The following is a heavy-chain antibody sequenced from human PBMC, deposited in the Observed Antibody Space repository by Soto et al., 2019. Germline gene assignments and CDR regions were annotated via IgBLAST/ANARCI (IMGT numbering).Heavy chain of an antibody. J-gene: IGHJ1*01. CDR2: ISAYNDNK. CDR1: GYTFISYG. V-gene: IGHV1-18*01. Sequence: QVLLVQSGAEVKKPGASVKVSCKASGYTFISYGFSWVRQAPGQGLEWMGWISAYNDNKNYAQKLQGSVTMTNDTSRSKANMGLSSLRSDDTAVYYRARVLISCRGGSSIPEGYCQHCGQGTLVTVSS. D-gene: IGHD2-15*01. CDR3: ARVLISCRGGSSIPEGYCQH.